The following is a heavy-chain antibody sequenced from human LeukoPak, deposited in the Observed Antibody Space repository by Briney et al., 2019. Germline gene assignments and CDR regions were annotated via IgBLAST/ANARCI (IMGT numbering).Heavy chain of an antibody. CDR3: ARAGYHNWFDP. V-gene: IGHV4-59*01. D-gene: IGHD3-16*02. CDR1: GGSISSYY. Sequence: SETLSLTCTVSGGSISSYYWSWIRQPPGKGLEWIGYIYYSGSTNYNPSLKSRVTISVDTSKNQFSLKLSSVTAADTAVYYCARAGYHNWFDPWGKGTLVTVSS. J-gene: IGHJ5*02. CDR2: IYYSGST.